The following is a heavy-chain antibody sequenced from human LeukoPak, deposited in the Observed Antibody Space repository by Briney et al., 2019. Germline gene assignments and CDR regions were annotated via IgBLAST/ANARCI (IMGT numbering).Heavy chain of an antibody. D-gene: IGHD2-2*01. Sequence: SETLSLTCAVYGGSFSGYYWSWIRQPPGKGLEWIGEINHSGSTNYNPSLKSRVTISVDTPKNQFSLKLSSVTAADTAVYYCARDGWGVVVPAASFDIWGQGTMVTVSS. V-gene: IGHV4-34*01. J-gene: IGHJ3*02. CDR3: ARDGWGVVVPAASFDI. CDR2: INHSGST. CDR1: GGSFSGYY.